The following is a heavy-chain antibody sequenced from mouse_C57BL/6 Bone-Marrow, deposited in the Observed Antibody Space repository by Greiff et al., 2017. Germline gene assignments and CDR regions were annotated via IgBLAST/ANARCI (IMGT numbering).Heavy chain of an antibody. V-gene: IGHV1-81*01. CDR2: IYPRSGNT. Sequence: VQLQQSGAELARPGASVKLSCKASGYTFTSYGISWVKQRTGQGLEWIGEIYPRSGNTYYNEKFKGKATLTADKSSSTAYMELRSLTSEDSAVYFCARGRACYDYDEDAMDYWGQGTSVTVSS. CDR3: ARGRACYDYDEDAMDY. CDR1: GYTFTSYG. J-gene: IGHJ4*01. D-gene: IGHD2-4*01.